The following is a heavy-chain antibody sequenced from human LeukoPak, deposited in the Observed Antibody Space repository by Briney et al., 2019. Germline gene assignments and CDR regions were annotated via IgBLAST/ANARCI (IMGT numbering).Heavy chain of an antibody. D-gene: IGHD6-13*01. CDR1: GFTFSSYA. CDR3: AREIPYNIAAFDY. J-gene: IGHJ4*02. V-gene: IGHV3-30-3*01. Sequence: GGSLRLSCAASGFTFSSYAMHWVRQAPGKGLEWVAVISYDGSSKYYADSVKGRFTISRDNSKNTLYLQMNSLRAEDTAVYYCAREIPYNIAAFDYWGQGTLVTVSS. CDR2: ISYDGSSK.